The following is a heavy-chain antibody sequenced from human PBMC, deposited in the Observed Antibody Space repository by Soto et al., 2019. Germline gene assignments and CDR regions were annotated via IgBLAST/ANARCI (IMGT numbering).Heavy chain of an antibody. Sequence: GGVLRLSCVASGFTFNTYTMGWVRQAPGRGLEWVSVISAGGENTYSADSVRGRFAISRGNSTNTVYLQMDSLRAEDTAVYYCAKDQGYYYDSSGYPMDVWGQGTTVTVSS. CDR2: ISAGGENT. J-gene: IGHJ6*02. V-gene: IGHV3-23*01. CDR3: AKDQGYYYDSSGYPMDV. D-gene: IGHD3-22*01. CDR1: GFTFNTYT.